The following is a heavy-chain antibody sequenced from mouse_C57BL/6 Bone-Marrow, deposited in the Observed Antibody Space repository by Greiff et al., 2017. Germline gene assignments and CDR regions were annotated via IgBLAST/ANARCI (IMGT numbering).Heavy chain of an antibody. J-gene: IGHJ2*01. CDR3: ARDNGGAFDY. Sequence: VQVVESGGGLVQSGRSLRLSCATSGFTFSDFYMEWVRQAPGKGLEWIAASRNKANDYTTEYSASVKGRFIVSRDTSQSILYLQMNALRDEDTAIYYCARDNGGAFDYGGQGTTLTVSS. CDR1: GFTFSDFY. V-gene: IGHV7-1*01. CDR2: SRNKANDYTT.